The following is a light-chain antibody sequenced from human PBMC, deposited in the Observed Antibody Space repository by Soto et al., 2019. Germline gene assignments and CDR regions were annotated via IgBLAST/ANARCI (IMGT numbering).Light chain of an antibody. CDR2: GAS. CDR1: QSVSSSY. V-gene: IGKV3-20*01. J-gene: IGKJ2*01. CDR3: HQYGSSPRGT. Sequence: EIVLTQSPGTLSLSLGEKATLSCRASQSVSSSYLAWYQQKPGQAPRLLIYGASNRPTGIPDRFSGSGSGTDFTLSISRLEPEDFALYYCHQYGSSPRGTFGQGTKLEIK.